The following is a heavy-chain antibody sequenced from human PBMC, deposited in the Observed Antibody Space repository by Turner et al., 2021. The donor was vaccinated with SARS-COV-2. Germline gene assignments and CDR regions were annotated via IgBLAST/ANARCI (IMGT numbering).Heavy chain of an antibody. V-gene: IGHV3-23*01. D-gene: IGHD3-10*01. CDR2: SSGSGSRT. CDR1: GFTFSISG. CDR3: AKDAMLRDDQVPNYWFDP. J-gene: IGHJ5*02. Sequence: EVQLLESGGDLVQPGGSLRLSCGASGFTFSISGMGWVRQAPGKGLGWVSASSGSGSRTYYADSVKGRFTIARDNSKNTVYLQMNSLGADDTALYCCAKDAMLRDDQVPNYWFDPWGQGTLVTVAS.